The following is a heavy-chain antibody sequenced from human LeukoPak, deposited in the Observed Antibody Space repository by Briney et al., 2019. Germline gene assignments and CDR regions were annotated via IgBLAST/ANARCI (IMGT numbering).Heavy chain of an antibody. CDR1: GYSFTSYW. Sequence: GASLQISCKGSGYSFTSYWIGWVRQMPGKGLEWMGIIYPGDSDTRYSPSFQGQVTISADKSISTAYLQWSSLKASDTAMYYCAVTLAAAGTYYFDYWGQGTLVTVSS. J-gene: IGHJ4*02. CDR2: IYPGDSDT. CDR3: AVTLAAAGTYYFDY. D-gene: IGHD6-13*01. V-gene: IGHV5-51*01.